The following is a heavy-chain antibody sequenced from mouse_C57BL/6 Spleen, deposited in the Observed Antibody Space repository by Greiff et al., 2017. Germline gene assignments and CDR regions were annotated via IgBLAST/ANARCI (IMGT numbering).Heavy chain of an antibody. CDR1: GYAFSSSW. CDR3: ARGGYYDYDRDAMDY. CDR2: IYPGDGDT. V-gene: IGHV1-82*01. Sequence: QVQLKQSGPELVKPGASVKISCKASGYAFSSSWMNWVKQRPGKGLEWIGRIYPGDGDTNYNGKFKGKATLTADKSSSTAYMQLSSLTSEDSAVYFCARGGYYDYDRDAMDYWGQGTSVTVSS. D-gene: IGHD2-4*01. J-gene: IGHJ4*01.